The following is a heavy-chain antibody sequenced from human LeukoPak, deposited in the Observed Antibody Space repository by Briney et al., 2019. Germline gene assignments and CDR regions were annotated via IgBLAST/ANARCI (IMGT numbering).Heavy chain of an antibody. CDR3: ARGGGTYHFDY. J-gene: IGHJ4*02. Sequence: GASVKVSCKASGYTFIGNYLHWARQAPGQGLEWMGWIYPKTGDTKYVQKFQGRVTMTRDTSIHTAYMELSSLTSDDTAVYFCARGGGTYHFDYWGQGAPVTVSS. D-gene: IGHD1-26*01. CDR1: GYTFIGNY. CDR2: IYPKTGDT. V-gene: IGHV1-2*02.